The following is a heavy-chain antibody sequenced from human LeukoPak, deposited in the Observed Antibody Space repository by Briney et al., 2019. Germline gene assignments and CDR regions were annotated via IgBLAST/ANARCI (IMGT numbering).Heavy chain of an antibody. CDR2: IYYSGST. V-gene: IGHV4-31*03. J-gene: IGHJ6*02. CDR1: GGSISSGGYY. D-gene: IGHD3-10*01. CDR3: ARDGLWFGELGGMDV. Sequence: SETLSLTCTVSGGSISSGGYYWSWIRQHPGKGLEWIGYIYYSGSTYYNPSLKSRVTISVDTSKNQFSLKLSSETAADTAVYYCARDGLWFGELGGMDVWGQGTTVTVSS.